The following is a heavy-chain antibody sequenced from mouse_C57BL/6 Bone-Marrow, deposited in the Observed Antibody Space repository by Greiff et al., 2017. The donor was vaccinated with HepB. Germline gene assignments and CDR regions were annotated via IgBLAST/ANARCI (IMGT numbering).Heavy chain of an antibody. CDR3: ARDSSGSRIAY. J-gene: IGHJ3*01. D-gene: IGHD3-2*02. Sequence: EVKLMESGGGLVKPGGSLKLSCAASGFTFSDYGMHWVRQAPEKGLEWVAYISSGSSTIYYADTVKGRFTISRDNAKNTLFLQMTSLRPEDTAMYYCARDSSGSRIAYWGQGTLVTVSA. CDR2: ISSGSSTI. V-gene: IGHV5-17*01. CDR1: GFTFSDYG.